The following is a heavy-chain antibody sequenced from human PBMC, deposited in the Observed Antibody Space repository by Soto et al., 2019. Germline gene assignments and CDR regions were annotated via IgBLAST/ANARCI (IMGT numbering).Heavy chain of an antibody. Sequence: EVQLLESGGDLVRPGESLRLSCAASGFNFNKYAMRWVRQAPGEGLEWVSGISCCGGTAYYADSVKGRFNIARDDYKNTLFLHMNSLRVEDTAEYYCATADGEQWLLPHLENWGRGTLVTVS. D-gene: IGHD6-19*01. CDR2: ISCCGGTA. CDR1: GFNFNKYA. CDR3: ATADGEQWLLPHLEN. V-gene: IGHV3-23*01. J-gene: IGHJ4*02.